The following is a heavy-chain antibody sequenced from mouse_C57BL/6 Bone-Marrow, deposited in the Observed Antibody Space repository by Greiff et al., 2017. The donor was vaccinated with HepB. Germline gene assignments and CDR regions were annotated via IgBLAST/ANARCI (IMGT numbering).Heavy chain of an antibody. V-gene: IGHV5-2*03. CDR3: ARRRAYYSNYVYFDY. CDR1: EYEFPSHD. J-gene: IGHJ2*01. Sequence: EVKLVESGGGLVQPGESLKLSCESNEYEFPSHDMPWVRKTPEKRLELVAAINSDGGSTYYPDTMERRFIISRDNTKKTLYLQMSSLRSEDTALYYCARRRAYYSNYVYFDYWGQGTTLTVSS. CDR2: INSDGGST. D-gene: IGHD2-5*01.